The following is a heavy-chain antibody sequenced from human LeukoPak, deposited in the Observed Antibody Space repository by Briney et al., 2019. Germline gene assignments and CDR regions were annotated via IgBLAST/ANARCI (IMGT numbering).Heavy chain of an antibody. CDR3: ARGVEYSSAFDY. CDR2: IYTSGST. D-gene: IGHD6-19*01. Sequence: PSQTLSLTCTVSGGSISSGSYYWSWIRQPAGKGLEWIGRIYTSGSTNYNPSLKSRVTISVDKSKNQFSLKLSSVTAADTAVYYCARGVEYSSAFDYWGQGTLVTVSS. J-gene: IGHJ4*02. V-gene: IGHV4-61*02. CDR1: GGSISSGSYY.